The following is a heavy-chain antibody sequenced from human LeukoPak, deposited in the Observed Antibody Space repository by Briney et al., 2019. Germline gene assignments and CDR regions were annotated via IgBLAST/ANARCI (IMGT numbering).Heavy chain of an antibody. Sequence: GGSLRLSCAASGFTFSSYGMHWVRQAPGKGLEWVAVIWYDGSNKYYADSVKGRFTISRDNSKNTLYLQMNSLRAEDTAVYYCAKRYYDSSGYYYLWGQGTLVTVSS. CDR1: GFTFSSYG. CDR3: AKRYYDSSGYYYL. CDR2: IWYDGSNK. J-gene: IGHJ5*02. D-gene: IGHD3-22*01. V-gene: IGHV3-33*06.